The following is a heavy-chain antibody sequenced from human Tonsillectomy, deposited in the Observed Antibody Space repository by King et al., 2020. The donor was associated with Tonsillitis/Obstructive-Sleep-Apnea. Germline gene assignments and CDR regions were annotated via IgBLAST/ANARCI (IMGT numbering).Heavy chain of an antibody. V-gene: IGHV3-15*07. CDR3: TRSRHVSGSPRGECDYAMDV. D-gene: IGHD3-10*01. CDR1: GFTFSDVW. CDR2: IKNKRDGGTT. J-gene: IGHJ6*02. Sequence: VQLVESGGGLVKPGGSLRLSCAASGFTFSDVWMNWVRQAPGKGLEWVGRIKNKRDGGTTDYAAPVKGRFTISRDDSKNTVDLQMNSLQTGDRTVYYCTRSRHVSGSPRGECDYAMDVWGQGTTVTVSS.